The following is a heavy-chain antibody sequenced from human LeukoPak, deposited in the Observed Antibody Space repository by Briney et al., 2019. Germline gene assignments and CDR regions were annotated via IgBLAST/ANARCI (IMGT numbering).Heavy chain of an antibody. CDR3: VRTNAFDI. J-gene: IGHJ3*02. V-gene: IGHV1-2*06. CDR2: IDPNSGGT. Sequence: ASVKVSCKASGFTFTGYYMHWVRQAPGQGLEWMGRIDPNSGGTNYAQKFQVRVTMTRDTSINTAYMELSRLRSDDTAVYYCVRTNAFDIWGQGTMVTVSS. CDR1: GFTFTGYY.